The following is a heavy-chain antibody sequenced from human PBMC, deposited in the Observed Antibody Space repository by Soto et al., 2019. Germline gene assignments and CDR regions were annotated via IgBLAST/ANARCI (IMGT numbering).Heavy chain of an antibody. D-gene: IGHD6-19*01. CDR2: IYSGGIT. CDR1: GFTVSSNY. Sequence: GGSLRLSCAASGFTVSSNYMSWVRQAPGKGLEWVSVIYSGGITYYADPVKGRFTISRDNSKNTLYLQMNSLRAEDTAVYYCARDHRYSSGWYYYYGMDVWGQGTTVTV. V-gene: IGHV3-53*01. J-gene: IGHJ6*02. CDR3: ARDHRYSSGWYYYYGMDV.